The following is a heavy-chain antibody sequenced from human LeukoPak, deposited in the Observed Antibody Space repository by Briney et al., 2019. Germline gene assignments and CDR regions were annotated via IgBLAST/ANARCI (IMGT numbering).Heavy chain of an antibody. J-gene: IGHJ4*02. CDR2: ISGSGGST. CDR3: AKRGSYCSGGSCYPHFDY. Sequence: GGSLRLSCAASGFTFSSYAMSWVRQAPGKGLEWVSAISGSGGSTYYADSVKGRFTISRDNSKNTLYLQMNSLRAEDTAVFYCAKRGSYCSGGSCYPHFDYWGQGTLVTVSS. D-gene: IGHD2-15*01. V-gene: IGHV3-23*01. CDR1: GFTFSSYA.